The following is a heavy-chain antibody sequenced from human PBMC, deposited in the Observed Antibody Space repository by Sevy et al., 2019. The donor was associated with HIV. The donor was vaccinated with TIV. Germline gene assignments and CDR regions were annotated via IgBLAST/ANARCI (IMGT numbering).Heavy chain of an antibody. D-gene: IGHD2-2*03. J-gene: IGHJ4*02. CDR1: GYTFTGYY. CDR3: ARAGGSGYCSSTSCYVFDY. V-gene: IGHV1-2*02. Sequence: ASVKVSCKASGYTFTGYYIHWVRQAPGQGLEWMGWINPNSGGKNYAQKFQGRVTMTRETSISTAYMGLSRLRSDDTAVYYCARAGGSGYCSSTSCYVFDYWGQGTLVTVSS. CDR2: INPNSGGK.